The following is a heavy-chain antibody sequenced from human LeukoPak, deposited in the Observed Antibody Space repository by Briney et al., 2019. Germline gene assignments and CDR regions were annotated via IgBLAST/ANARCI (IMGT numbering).Heavy chain of an antibody. V-gene: IGHV4-31*03. CDR3: ARAPYYDYVWGSYRPPPPWFDP. D-gene: IGHD3-16*02. Sequence: PSETLSLTCTVSVGSISRGGYYWSWIRQHPGKGLEWIGYIYYSGRTYYNPSLKSRVTISVDTSKNQFSLKLSSVTAADTAVYYCARAPYYDYVWGSYRPPPPWFDPWGQGTLVTVSS. CDR1: VGSISRGGYY. J-gene: IGHJ5*02. CDR2: IYYSGRT.